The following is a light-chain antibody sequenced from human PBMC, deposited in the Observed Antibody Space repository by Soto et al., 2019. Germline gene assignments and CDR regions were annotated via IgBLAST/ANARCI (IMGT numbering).Light chain of an antibody. CDR3: QPSSSTPYT. V-gene: IGKV1-39*01. CDR2: AAS. J-gene: IGKJ3*01. Sequence: DIQMTQSPSSLSSSVGGRVTITCRASQNISNYLNWYQQKPGKAPKLLIYAASSLQSGVPSRLSGSGPGTEFTLTNCSLPHDDYSTYYCQPSSSTPYTFGPGTKMEIE. CDR1: QNISNY.